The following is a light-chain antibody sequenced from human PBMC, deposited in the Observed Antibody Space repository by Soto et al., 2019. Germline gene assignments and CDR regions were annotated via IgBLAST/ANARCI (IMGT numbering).Light chain of an antibody. CDR3: QQLDSTPFT. Sequence: IQLTQSPSSLSASVGDRVAITCRASQGIRSYLAWYQQKPGEAPKLLISIASILQSGFPSRFSGSGSGTDFVLTIRSLQPDDSATYYCQQLDSTPFTFCQAKRLE. CDR1: QGIRSY. V-gene: IGKV1-9*01. CDR2: IAS. J-gene: IGKJ5*01.